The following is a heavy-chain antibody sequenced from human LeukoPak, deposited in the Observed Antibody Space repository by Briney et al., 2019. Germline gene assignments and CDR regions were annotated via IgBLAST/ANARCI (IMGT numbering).Heavy chain of an antibody. D-gene: IGHD2-21*02. V-gene: IGHV1-46*01. CDR2: INPSGGST. CDR1: GYSFTGYY. CDR3: ARGGGLLFSVVTAGYYFDY. Sequence: ASVKVSCKASGYSFTGYYIHWVRQAPGQGLEWMGIINPSGGSTSYAQKFQGRVTMTRDTSTSTVYMELSSLRSEDTAVYYCARGGGLLFSVVTAGYYFDYWGQGTLVTVSS. J-gene: IGHJ4*02.